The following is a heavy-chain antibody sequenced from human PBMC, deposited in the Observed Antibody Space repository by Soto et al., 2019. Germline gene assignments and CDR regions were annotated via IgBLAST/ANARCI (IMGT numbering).Heavy chain of an antibody. D-gene: IGHD5-12*01. Sequence: GASVKVSGKASGCTFTIYGISCVRQAPGQGLEWMGWISAYNGNTNYAQKLQGRVTMTTDTSTSTAYMELRSLRSDDTAVYYCARDGRFTLATITAYDYWGQGTLVTVSS. CDR2: ISAYNGNT. V-gene: IGHV1-18*01. CDR1: GCTFTIYG. J-gene: IGHJ4*02. CDR3: ARDGRFTLATITAYDY.